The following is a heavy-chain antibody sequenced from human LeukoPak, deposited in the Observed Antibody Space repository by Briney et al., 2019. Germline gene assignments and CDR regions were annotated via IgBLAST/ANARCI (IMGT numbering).Heavy chain of an antibody. D-gene: IGHD5-24*01. V-gene: IGHV3-23*01. J-gene: IGHJ4*02. CDR2: ISGSGGST. Sequence: GGSLRLSCAASGFTFSSYTMSWVRQAPGKGLEWVSAISGSGGSTYYADSVKGRFTISRDNSKNTLYLQMNSLRAEDTAVYFCARPRDGYKRFDSWGQGTLVTVSS. CDR3: ARPRDGYKRFDS. CDR1: GFTFSSYT.